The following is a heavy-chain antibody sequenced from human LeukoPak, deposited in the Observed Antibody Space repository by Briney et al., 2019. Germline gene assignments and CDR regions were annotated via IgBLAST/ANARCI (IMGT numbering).Heavy chain of an antibody. CDR2: IYSGGST. J-gene: IGHJ5*02. V-gene: IGHV3-53*01. CDR3: TRDPRITIFGVVPDP. CDR1: GFTVSSNY. D-gene: IGHD3-3*01. Sequence: GGSLRLSCAASGFTVSSNYMSWVRQAPGKGLEWVSVIYSGGSTYYADSVKGRFTISRDNSKNTLYLQMNSLRAEDTAVYYCTRDPRITIFGVVPDPWGQGTLVTVSS.